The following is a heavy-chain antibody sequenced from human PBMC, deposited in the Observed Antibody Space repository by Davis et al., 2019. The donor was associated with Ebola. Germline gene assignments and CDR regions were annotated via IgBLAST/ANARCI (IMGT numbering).Heavy chain of an antibody. V-gene: IGHV3-21*01. CDR1: GFTFSSYS. D-gene: IGHD1-1*01. CDR3: ARGMNDLRDLYYYGMDV. CDR2: ISSSSSYI. Sequence: GGSLRLSCAASGFTFSSYSMNWVRQAPGKGLEWVSSISSSSSYIYYADSVKGRFTISRDNAKNSLYLQMNSLRAEDTAVYYCARGMNDLRDLYYYGMDVWGQGTTVTVSS. J-gene: IGHJ6*02.